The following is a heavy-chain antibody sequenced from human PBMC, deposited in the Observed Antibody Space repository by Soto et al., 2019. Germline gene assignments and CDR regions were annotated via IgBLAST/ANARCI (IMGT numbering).Heavy chain of an antibody. V-gene: IGHV4-34*01. CDR2: INQSGST. Sequence: SETLSLTCAVYGGSFSNYYWSWIRQPPGKGLEWIGEINQSGSTNYNPSLKSRVTISVDTSKNQFSLRLSSVTAADTAVYFCSRDHYYISEPLNYYYMDVWGKGNTVTVSS. D-gene: IGHD3-22*01. J-gene: IGHJ6*03. CDR3: SRDHYYISEPLNYYYMDV. CDR1: GGSFSNYY.